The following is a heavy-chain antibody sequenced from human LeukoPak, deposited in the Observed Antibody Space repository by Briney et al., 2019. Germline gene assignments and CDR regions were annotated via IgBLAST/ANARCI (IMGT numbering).Heavy chain of an antibody. CDR3: ARYKGAAAGLVVGLSGIDY. CDR2: INHSGST. Sequence: SETLSLTCAVYGGSFSGYYWSWIRQPPGKGLEWIGEINHSGSTNYNPSLKSRVTISVDTSKNQFSLKLSSVTAADTAVYYCARYKGAAAGLVVGLSGIDYWGQGTLVTVSS. J-gene: IGHJ4*02. V-gene: IGHV4-34*01. D-gene: IGHD6-13*01. CDR1: GGSFSGYY.